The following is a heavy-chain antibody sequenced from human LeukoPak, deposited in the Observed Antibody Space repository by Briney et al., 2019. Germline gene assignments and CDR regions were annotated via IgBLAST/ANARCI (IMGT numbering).Heavy chain of an antibody. CDR1: GFTYTTYA. D-gene: IGHD2-2*02. J-gene: IGHJ4*02. CDR3: AKQYCTSTSCYNYFDS. Sequence: PGGSLRLSCAASGFTYTTYAMSWVRQAPGTGLEWVSAISGSGGSTYYADSVKGRFTISRDNSKNTLYLQMNSLRAEDTAVYYCAKQYCTSTSCYNYFDSWGQGTLVTVSS. CDR2: ISGSGGST. V-gene: IGHV3-23*01.